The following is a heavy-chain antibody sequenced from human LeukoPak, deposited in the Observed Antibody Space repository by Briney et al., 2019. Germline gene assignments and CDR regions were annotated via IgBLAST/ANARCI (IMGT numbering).Heavy chain of an antibody. CDR2: IKQDGSEK. D-gene: IGHD3-10*01. J-gene: IGHJ5*02. CDR3: ARDTIWFGEPTPTWFDP. CDR1: GFTFNSYW. V-gene: IGHV3-7*01. Sequence: GGSLRLSCAASGFTFNSYWMSWVRQAPGKGLEWVANIKQDGSEKYYVDSVKGRFTISRDNARKSLFLRLNSLRAEDTAVYYCARDTIWFGEPTPTWFDPRGQGTRVTVSS.